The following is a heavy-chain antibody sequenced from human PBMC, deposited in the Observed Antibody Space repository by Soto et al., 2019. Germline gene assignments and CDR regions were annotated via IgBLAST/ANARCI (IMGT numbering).Heavy chain of an antibody. D-gene: IGHD6-19*01. Sequence: PSETLSLTCTVSGCSISSYYWNWIRRPPGKGLEWIGYIYYSGSTNYNPSLKSRVTISVDTSKNQFSLKLSSVTAADTAVYYCARQQWLVLNAFDIWGQGTMVTVSS. J-gene: IGHJ3*02. V-gene: IGHV4-59*01. CDR2: IYYSGST. CDR1: GCSISSYY. CDR3: ARQQWLVLNAFDI.